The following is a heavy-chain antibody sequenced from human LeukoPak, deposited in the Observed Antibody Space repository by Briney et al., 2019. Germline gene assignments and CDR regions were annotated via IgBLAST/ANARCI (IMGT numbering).Heavy chain of an antibody. V-gene: IGHV4-59*08. J-gene: IGHJ4*02. Sequence: TSETLSLTCTVFGGSISSYYWSWIRQPPGKGLEWIGYIYYSGSTNYNPSLKSRVTISVDMSKNQFSLKLSSVTAADTAVYYCARLGRGSFLSYFDYWGQGTLVTVSS. D-gene: IGHD1-26*01. CDR1: GGSISSYY. CDR3: ARLGRGSFLSYFDY. CDR2: IYYSGST.